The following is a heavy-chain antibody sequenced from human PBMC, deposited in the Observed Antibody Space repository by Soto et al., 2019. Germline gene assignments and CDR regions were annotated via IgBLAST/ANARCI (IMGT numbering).Heavy chain of an antibody. D-gene: IGHD4-17*01. CDR1: GYTFTSYD. CDR2: MNPNSGNT. J-gene: IGHJ5*02. CDR3: ARGIKYGAYSRWFDP. Sequence: QVQLVQSGAEVKKPGASVKVSCKASGYTFTSYDINWVRQATGQGLEYLGWMNPNSGNTAYVQKFQGRVTMTWDTSIPAAYMDLSSLRSEDTAVYFCARGIKYGAYSRWFDPWGQGTLVTVSS. V-gene: IGHV1-8*01.